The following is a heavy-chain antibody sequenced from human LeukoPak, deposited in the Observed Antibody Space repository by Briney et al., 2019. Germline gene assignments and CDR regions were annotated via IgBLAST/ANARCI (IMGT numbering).Heavy chain of an antibody. J-gene: IGHJ4*02. Sequence: PGGSLRLSCAASGFTFSSYGMSWVRQAPGKGLEWVSSISSSSSYIYYADSVKGRFTISRDNAKNSLYLQMNSLRAEDTAVYYCARPHIRYSYGAPVDYWGQGTLVTVSS. CDR1: GFTFSSYG. D-gene: IGHD5-18*01. V-gene: IGHV3-21*01. CDR3: ARPHIRYSYGAPVDY. CDR2: ISSSSSYI.